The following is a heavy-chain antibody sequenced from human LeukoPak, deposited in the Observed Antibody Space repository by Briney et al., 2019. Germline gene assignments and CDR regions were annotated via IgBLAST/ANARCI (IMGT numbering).Heavy chain of an antibody. V-gene: IGHV4-59*01. Sequence: SETLSLTCTVSGGTIRSYYWSWIRHPPGKGLEWIGNIYYSGSTNVHPSLKGRVTISVDTSKNQLSLDLSSVTTADTAVYYCARDLGGNPWYFDYWGQGILVTVSS. CDR3: ARDLGGNPWYFDY. CDR1: GGTIRSYY. J-gene: IGHJ4*02. CDR2: IYYSGST. D-gene: IGHD1-14*01.